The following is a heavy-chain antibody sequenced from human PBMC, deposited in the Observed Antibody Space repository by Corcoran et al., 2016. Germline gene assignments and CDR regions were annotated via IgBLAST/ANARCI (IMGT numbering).Heavy chain of an antibody. CDR1: GGSISSYY. CDR3: ARDLRNYDILTGYHRSNWFDP. J-gene: IGHJ5*02. D-gene: IGHD3-9*01. CDR2: IYYSGST. Sequence: QVQLQESGPGLVKPSETLSLTCTVSGGSISSYYWSWIRQPPGKGLEWIGYIYYSGSTNYNPSLKSRVTISVDTSKNQFSLKMSSVTAADTAVYYCARDLRNYDILTGYHRSNWFDPWGQGTLVTVSS. V-gene: IGHV4-59*01.